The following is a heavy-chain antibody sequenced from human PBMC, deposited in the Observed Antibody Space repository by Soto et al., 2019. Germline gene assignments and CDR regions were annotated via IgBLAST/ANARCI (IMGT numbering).Heavy chain of an antibody. Sequence: QVQLVESGGGVVQPGRSLRLYCAASGFTFSSYGMHWVRQAPGKGLEWVAVISYDGSNKYYADSVKGRFTISRDNSKNAQYLLMNSVRAEDTAVYDCAKGGQAMVRVRGSECYGMDVWGQGTTVTVSS. CDR3: AKGGQAMVRVRGSECYGMDV. CDR1: GFTFSSYG. D-gene: IGHD5-18*01. J-gene: IGHJ6*02. CDR2: ISYDGSNK. V-gene: IGHV3-30*18.